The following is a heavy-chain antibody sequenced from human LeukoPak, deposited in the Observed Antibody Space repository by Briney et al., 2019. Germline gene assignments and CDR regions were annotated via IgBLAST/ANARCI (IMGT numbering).Heavy chain of an antibody. Sequence: SETLSLTCTVSGGSISSGGYYWSWIRQYPGKGLEWIGYIYYSGTTYYNPSLKSRVTMSVDTPKNQFSLKLISVTAVDTAVYYCARDVTGGGYFDYWGQGTLVTVSS. CDR1: GGSISSGGYY. D-gene: IGHD3-16*01. CDR2: IYYSGTT. CDR3: ARDVTGGGYFDY. V-gene: IGHV4-31*03. J-gene: IGHJ4*02.